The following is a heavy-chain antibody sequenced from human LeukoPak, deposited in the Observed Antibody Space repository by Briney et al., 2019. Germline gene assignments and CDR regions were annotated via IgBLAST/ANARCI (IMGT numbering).Heavy chain of an antibody. CDR3: ARPNDSSCYYYDPFDY. Sequence: SETPSLTCIVSGGSISSSSYYWGWIRPPPGKGLGWIGSIYYSGSTYYNPSLKSRVTISVDTSKNQFSLKLNSVTAADTAVYYCARPNDSSCYYYDPFDYWGQGTLVTVSS. CDR1: GGSISSSSYY. J-gene: IGHJ4*02. V-gene: IGHV4-39*01. D-gene: IGHD3-22*01. CDR2: IYYSGST.